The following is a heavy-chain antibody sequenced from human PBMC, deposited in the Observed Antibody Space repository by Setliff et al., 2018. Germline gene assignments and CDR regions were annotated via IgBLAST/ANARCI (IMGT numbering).Heavy chain of an antibody. D-gene: IGHD2-15*01. CDR1: GYTFSDYW. CDR3: ARVVGADGIGIDY. CDR2: IYPGDSDT. V-gene: IGHV5-51*01. J-gene: IGHJ4*02. Sequence: GESLTISCRGSGYTFSDYWIGWVRQMPGKGLEWMGIIYPGDSDTRYSPSFQGQVTFSADKSISTAYLQWSSLKASGTATYYCARVVGADGIGIDYWGQGTLVTVSS.